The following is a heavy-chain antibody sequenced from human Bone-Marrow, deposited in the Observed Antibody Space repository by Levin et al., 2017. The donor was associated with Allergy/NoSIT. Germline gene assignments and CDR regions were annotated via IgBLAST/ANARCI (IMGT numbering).Heavy chain of an antibody. CDR3: ARGYRDYGTSGYHYWYFDL. J-gene: IGHJ2*01. CDR1: GFTFSAYE. D-gene: IGHD3-22*01. V-gene: IGHV3-48*03. Sequence: PGGSLRLSCAASGFTFSAYEMNWVRQAPGKGLEWLSYIYTSGSTIYYADSVKGRFAISRDNAKNSLYLQMNSLRAEDTAVYYCARGYRDYGTSGYHYWYFDLWGRGSLVTVSS. CDR2: IYTSGSTI.